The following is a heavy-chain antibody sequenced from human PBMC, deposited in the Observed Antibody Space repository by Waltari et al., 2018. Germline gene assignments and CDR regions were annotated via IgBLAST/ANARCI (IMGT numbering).Heavy chain of an antibody. CDR3: ARLYYTADY. Sequence: ELQLLESGGDLVQSGGSLRLSCAASGFTFSSYAMSWVRQAPGKGLEWVSGIRNSGDSTDYADSVQGRFTISRDNSKNTLYLYMNSLRAEDTAVYYCARLYYTADYWGQGTLVTVSS. CDR2: IRNSGDST. CDR1: GFTFSSYA. J-gene: IGHJ4*02. D-gene: IGHD3-22*01. V-gene: IGHV3-23*01.